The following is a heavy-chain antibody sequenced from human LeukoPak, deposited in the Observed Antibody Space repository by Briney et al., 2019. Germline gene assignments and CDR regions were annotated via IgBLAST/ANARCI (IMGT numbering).Heavy chain of an antibody. D-gene: IGHD2-2*01. CDR2: ISYDGSNK. J-gene: IGHJ4*02. CDR1: GFTFSSYA. V-gene: IGHV3-30-3*01. CDR3: ARGCSSTSCYVLEPPGFDY. Sequence: GGSLRLSCAASGFTFSSYAMHWVRQAPGKGLEWVAVISYDGSNKYSADSVKGRFTISRDNSKNTLYLQMNSLRAEDTAVYYCARGCSSTSCYVLEPPGFDYWGQGTLVTVSS.